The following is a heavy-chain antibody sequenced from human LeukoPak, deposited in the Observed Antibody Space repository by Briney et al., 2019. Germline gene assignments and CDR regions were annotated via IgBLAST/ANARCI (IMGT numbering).Heavy chain of an antibody. Sequence: KPSETLSLTCAVYGGSFSGYYWGWIRQPPGKGLEWIGSIYYSGSTYYNPSLKSRVTISVDTSKNQFSLKLSSVTAADTAVYYCARQTLRFLEWLLGQDFDYWGQGTLVTVSS. D-gene: IGHD3-3*01. CDR1: GGSFSGYY. V-gene: IGHV4-39*01. CDR3: ARQTLRFLEWLLGQDFDY. J-gene: IGHJ4*02. CDR2: IYYSGST.